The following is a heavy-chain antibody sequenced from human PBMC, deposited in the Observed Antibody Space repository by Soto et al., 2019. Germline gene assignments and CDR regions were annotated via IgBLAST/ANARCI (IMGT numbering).Heavy chain of an antibody. J-gene: IGHJ4*02. Sequence: EVQLLESGGGLVQPGGSLRLSCAASGFTFSSYAMRWVRQAPGKGLEWVSAISGSGDSTYYADSVKGRFTISRDNSKNTLYLQMKSLRAGDTAVYYCARRGSGSYFDYWGQGTLVIVSS. CDR3: ARRGSGSYFDY. D-gene: IGHD1-26*01. CDR1: GFTFSSYA. V-gene: IGHV3-23*01. CDR2: ISGSGDST.